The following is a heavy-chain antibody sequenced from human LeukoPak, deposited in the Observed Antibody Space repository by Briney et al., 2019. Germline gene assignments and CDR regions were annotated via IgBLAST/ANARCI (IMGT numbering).Heavy chain of an antibody. CDR3: ASLVTAVYFDY. CDR1: GFTFSSYS. Sequence: GGSLRLSCAASGFTFSSYSMNWVRQAPGKGLEWVSSISSSSYIYYADSVKGRFTISRDNSKNTLYLQMNSLRAEDTAVYYCASLVTAVYFDYWGQGTLVTVSS. J-gene: IGHJ4*02. CDR2: ISSSSYI. D-gene: IGHD2-21*02. V-gene: IGHV3-21*04.